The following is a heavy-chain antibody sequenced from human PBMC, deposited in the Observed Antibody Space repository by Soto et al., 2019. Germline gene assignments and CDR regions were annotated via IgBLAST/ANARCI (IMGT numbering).Heavy chain of an antibody. V-gene: IGHV4-34*01. CDR3: AGGPGIVVAGVDY. CDR1: GGSFSGYY. CDR2: INHSGST. D-gene: IGHD6-19*01. J-gene: IGHJ4*02. Sequence: PSETLSLTCAVYGGSFSGYYWSLIRQPPGKGLECIWEINHSGSTNYNPSLKSRVTISVDTSKNQLSLKLSSVTAADTAVYYCAGGPGIVVAGVDYGGQGTLVTVSS.